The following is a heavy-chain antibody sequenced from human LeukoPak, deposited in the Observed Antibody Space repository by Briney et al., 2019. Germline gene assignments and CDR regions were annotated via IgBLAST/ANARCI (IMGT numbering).Heavy chain of an antibody. V-gene: IGHV3-30*18. CDR2: ISYDGSNK. J-gene: IGHJ5*02. D-gene: IGHD3-22*01. CDR3: AKDRRPYYYDSSGYYYP. CDR1: GFTFSSYG. Sequence: GGSLRLSCAASGFTFSSYGMHWVRQAPGKGLEWVAVISYDGSNKYYADSVKGRFTISRGNSKNTLYLQMNSLRAEDTAVYYCAKDRRPYYYDSSGYYYPWGQGTLVTVSS.